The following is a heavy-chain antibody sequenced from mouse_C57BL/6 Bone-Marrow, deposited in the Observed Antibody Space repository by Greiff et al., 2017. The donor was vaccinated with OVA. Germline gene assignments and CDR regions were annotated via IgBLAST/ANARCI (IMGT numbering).Heavy chain of an antibody. V-gene: IGHV1-50*01. CDR3: AADYVLYWYFDV. CDR1: GYTFTSYW. D-gene: IGHD2-4*01. CDR2: IDPSDSYT. Sequence: QVQLQQPGAELVKPGASVKLSCKASGYTFTSYWMQWVKQRPGQGLEWIGEIDPSDSYTNYNQKFKGKATLTVDTSSSTAYMQLRSLTSEDSAVYYCAADYVLYWYFDVWGTGTTVTVSS. J-gene: IGHJ1*03.